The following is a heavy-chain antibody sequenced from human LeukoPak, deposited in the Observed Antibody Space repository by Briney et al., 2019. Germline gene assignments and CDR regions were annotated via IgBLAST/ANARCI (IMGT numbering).Heavy chain of an antibody. CDR2: VDGGGST. V-gene: IGHV3-23*01. D-gene: IGHD2/OR15-2a*01. CDR1: GFTFRNYA. J-gene: IGHJ4*02. Sequence: PGESLRLSCAASGFTFRNYAMSWVRQAPGKALEWVSRVDGGGSTSYADSVRGRFSISRDSSKSTLYLQMGSLRGEDTAVYYCARDDAPDGGFLDYWGQGTLVTVSS. CDR3: ARDDAPDGGFLDY.